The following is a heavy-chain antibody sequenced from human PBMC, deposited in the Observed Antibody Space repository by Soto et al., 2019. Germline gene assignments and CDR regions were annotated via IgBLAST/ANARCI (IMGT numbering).Heavy chain of an antibody. CDR1: GFTFSNAW. CDR3: TTRYYYDSSGYERRLDY. D-gene: IGHD3-22*01. J-gene: IGHJ4*02. Sequence: PGGSLRLSCAASGFTFSNAWMNWVRQAPGKGLEWVGRIKSKTDGGTTDYAAPVKGRFTISRDDSKNTLYLQMNSLKTEDTAVYYCTTRYYYDSSGYERRLDYWGQGTLVTVSS. CDR2: IKSKTDGGTT. V-gene: IGHV3-15*07.